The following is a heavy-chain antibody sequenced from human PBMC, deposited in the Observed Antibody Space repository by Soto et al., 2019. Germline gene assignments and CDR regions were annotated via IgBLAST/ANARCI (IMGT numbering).Heavy chain of an antibody. CDR2: ISVGGSHM. Sequence: PGGSLRLSCVVSGLSFSSYWMTWVRQAPGKGLEWVANISVGGSHMDYADSVKGRFTISRDNAKNTLYLQMNSLRAEDTAVYYCAKDRVRVNVWGQGTTVTVSS. CDR3: AKDRVRVNV. D-gene: IGHD3-10*01. V-gene: IGHV3-7*03. J-gene: IGHJ6*02. CDR1: GLSFSSYW.